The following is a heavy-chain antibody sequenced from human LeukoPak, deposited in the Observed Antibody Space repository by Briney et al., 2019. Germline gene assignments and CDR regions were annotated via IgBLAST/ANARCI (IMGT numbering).Heavy chain of an antibody. CDR1: GYTFTSYD. Sequence: ASVKVSCKASGYTFTSYDINWVRQATGQGPEWMGWMNPNSGNTGYAQKYLGRVTMTRNTSISTAYMEPSSLRSEDTAVYYCASRATKALTDYYKGMDVWGQGTTVTVSS. D-gene: IGHD3-9*01. CDR2: MNPNSGNT. J-gene: IGHJ6*02. V-gene: IGHV1-8*01. CDR3: ASRATKALTDYYKGMDV.